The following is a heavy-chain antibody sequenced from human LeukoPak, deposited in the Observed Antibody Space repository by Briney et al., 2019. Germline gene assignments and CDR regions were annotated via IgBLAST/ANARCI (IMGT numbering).Heavy chain of an antibody. V-gene: IGHV3-23*01. D-gene: IGHD1-26*01. J-gene: IGHJ1*01. CDR1: GFTFSSYA. CDR3: AKKVVVGATSPYSDFQD. Sequence: GGSLRLSCEASGFTFSSYAMSWVRQAPGKGLEWVSAISGSGVTTHYAGSVMGRFSISRDNSKNTLYLQMNSLRAEDTALYYCAKKVVVGATSPYSDFQDWGQGTLVTVSS. CDR2: ISGSGVTT.